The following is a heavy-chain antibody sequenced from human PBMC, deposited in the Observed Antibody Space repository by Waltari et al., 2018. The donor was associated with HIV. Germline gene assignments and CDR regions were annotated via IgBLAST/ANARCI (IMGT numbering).Heavy chain of an antibody. CDR3: ARGDIVVVPGETYYYGMDV. V-gene: IGHV1-46*01. CDR2: INPSGGST. J-gene: IGHJ6*02. Sequence: QVQLVQSGAEVKKPGASVKVSCKASGYTFTSYYMHWVRQAPGQGREWMGIINPSGGSTSYAQKFQGRVTMTRDTSTSTVYMELSSLRSEDTAVYYCARGDIVVVPGETYYYGMDVWGQGTTVTVSS. D-gene: IGHD2-2*01. CDR1: GYTFTSYY.